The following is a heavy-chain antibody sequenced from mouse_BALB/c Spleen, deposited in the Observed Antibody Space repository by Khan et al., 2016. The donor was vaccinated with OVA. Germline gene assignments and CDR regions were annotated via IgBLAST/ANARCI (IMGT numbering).Heavy chain of an antibody. CDR3: ARLAYYYNSEGFAY. Sequence: EVHLVESGGDLVKPVGSLKLSCAASGFTFSTYGMSWVRQTPDMRLEWVATISSGGHYTYYPDSVKGRFTISRDNAKNTLYLQMSSLKSEDTAIYYCARLAYYYNSEGFAYWGQGTLVTVSA. CDR1: GFTFSTYG. J-gene: IGHJ3*01. CDR2: ISSGGHYT. V-gene: IGHV5-6*01. D-gene: IGHD1-1*01.